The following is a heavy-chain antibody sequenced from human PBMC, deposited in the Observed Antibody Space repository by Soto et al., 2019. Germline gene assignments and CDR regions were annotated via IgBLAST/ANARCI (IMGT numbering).Heavy chain of an antibody. V-gene: IGHV3-30*18. J-gene: IGHJ6*02. CDR3: AKDLVRDIVVVPAARNYYYYYGMDV. CDR2: ISYDGSNK. CDR1: GFTFSSYG. Sequence: GGSLRLSCAASGFTFSSYGMHWVRQAPGKGLEWVAVISYDGSNKYYADSVKGRFTISRDNSKNTLYLQMNSLRAEDTDVYYCAKDLVRDIVVVPAARNYYYYYGMDVWGQGTTVTVSS. D-gene: IGHD2-2*01.